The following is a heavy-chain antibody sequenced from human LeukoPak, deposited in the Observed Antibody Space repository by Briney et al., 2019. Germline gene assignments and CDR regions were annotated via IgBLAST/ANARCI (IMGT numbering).Heavy chain of an antibody. CDR1: GGSFSGYY. CDR2: INHSGST. Sequence: SETLSLTCAVYGGSFSGYYWSWIRQPPGKGLEWIGEINHSGSTNYNPSLKSQVTVSVDTSKNQFSLKLSSVTAADTAVYYCARRRNGSGSYYHYWGQGTLVTVSS. J-gene: IGHJ4*02. CDR3: ARRRNGSGSYYHY. V-gene: IGHV4-34*01. D-gene: IGHD3-10*01.